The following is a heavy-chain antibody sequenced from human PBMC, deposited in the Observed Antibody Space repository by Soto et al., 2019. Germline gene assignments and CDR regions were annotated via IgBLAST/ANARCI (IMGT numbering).Heavy chain of an antibody. CDR3: ARDRRSIVVVAATPYYYYYYGMDV. V-gene: IGHV1-69*06. Sequence: QVQLVQSGAEVKKPGSSVKVSCKASGGTFSSYAISWVRQAPGQGLKWMGGIIPIFGTANYAQKFQGRVTITADKSTSTAYMELSSLRSEDTAVYYCARDRRSIVVVAATPYYYYYYGMDVWGQGTTVTVSS. J-gene: IGHJ6*02. CDR1: GGTFSSYA. D-gene: IGHD2-15*01. CDR2: IIPIFGTA.